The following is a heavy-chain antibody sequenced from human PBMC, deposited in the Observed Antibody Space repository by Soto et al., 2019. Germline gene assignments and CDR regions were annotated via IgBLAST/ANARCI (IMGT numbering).Heavy chain of an antibody. CDR2: IIPFFGTV. Sequence: QVQLVQSGAEVKKPGSSVKVSCKASGGTFSNYPISWVRQAPGQGLEWVGGIIPFFGTVNYAQQCQGRVTITADETTSTAVMVMSSLRADEAAVYYCGGGNHMWLQWWYFDLWGRGTLVTVSS. J-gene: IGHJ2*01. V-gene: IGHV1-69*12. CDR3: GGGNHMWLQWWYFDL. D-gene: IGHD5-12*01. CDR1: GGTFSNYP.